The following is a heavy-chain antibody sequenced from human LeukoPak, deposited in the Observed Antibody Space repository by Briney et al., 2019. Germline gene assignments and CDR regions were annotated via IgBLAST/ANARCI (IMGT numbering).Heavy chain of an antibody. D-gene: IGHD3-22*01. CDR2: ISSSGSTI. J-gene: IGHJ4*02. V-gene: IGHV3-48*03. Sequence: GGSLRLSCAASGFTFSSYEMNWVRQAPGKGLEWVSYISSSGSTIYYADSVKGRFTISRDNAKNSLYLQMNSLRAEDTAVYYCARIVRRDDSSGYWSLDAQYYFDYWGQGTLVTVSS. CDR3: ARIVRRDDSSGYWSLDAQYYFDY. CDR1: GFTFSSYE.